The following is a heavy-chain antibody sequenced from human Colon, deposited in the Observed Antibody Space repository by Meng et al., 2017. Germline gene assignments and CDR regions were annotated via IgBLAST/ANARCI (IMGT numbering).Heavy chain of an antibody. D-gene: IGHD2/OR15-2a*01. CDR2: IYYSGST. V-gene: IGHV4-30-4*01. Sequence: QVQLQESGSGLVKPSPTLSLTCTVSGGSISSGDYYWSWIRQPPGKGLEWIGYIYYSGSTYYNPSLKSRITISVDTSKNQLSLRLTSVTAADTAVYFCASPAFFDGSTNDFWGQGSLVTVSS. CDR3: ASPAFFDGSTNDF. CDR1: GGSISSGDYY. J-gene: IGHJ4*02.